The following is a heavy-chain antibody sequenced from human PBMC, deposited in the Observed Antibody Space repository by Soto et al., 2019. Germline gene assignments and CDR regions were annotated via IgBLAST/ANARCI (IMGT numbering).Heavy chain of an antibody. CDR3: AKISAGDILTGYYGDAFDI. Sequence: GGSLRLSCAASGSTFSSYAMSWVRQAPGKGLEWVSAISGSGGSTYYADSVKGRFTISRDNSKNTLYLQMNSLRAEDTAVYYCAKISAGDILTGYYGDAFDIWGQGTMVTVSS. CDR2: ISGSGGST. D-gene: IGHD3-9*01. V-gene: IGHV3-23*01. CDR1: GSTFSSYA. J-gene: IGHJ3*02.